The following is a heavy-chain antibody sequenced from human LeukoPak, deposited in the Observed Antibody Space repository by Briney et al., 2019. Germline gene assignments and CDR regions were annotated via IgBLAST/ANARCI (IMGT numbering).Heavy chain of an antibody. CDR3: ARGSLLRYFDWPD. CDR2: ISGSGDNT. D-gene: IGHD3-9*01. Sequence: GGSLRLSCAASGFTFSSYAMSWVRQAPGEGLEWVSAISGSGDNTYYADSVKGRFTISRDDSKNTLYLQMNSLRAEDTAVYYCARGSLLRYFDWPDWGQGTLVTVSS. CDR1: GFTFSSYA. V-gene: IGHV3-23*01. J-gene: IGHJ4*02.